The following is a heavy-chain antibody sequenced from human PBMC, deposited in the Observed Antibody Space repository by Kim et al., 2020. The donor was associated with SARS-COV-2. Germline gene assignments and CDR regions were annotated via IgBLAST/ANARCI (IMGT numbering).Heavy chain of an antibody. J-gene: IGHJ4*02. CDR2: IWYDGSNK. CDR1: GFTFSSYG. V-gene: IGHV3-33*06. D-gene: IGHD3-16*01. Sequence: GGSLRLSCAASGFTFSSYGMHWVRQAPGKGLEWVAVIWYDGSNKYYADSVKGRFTISRDNSKNTLYLQMNSLRAEDTAVYYCAKDLREQHRGGGFDYWGQGTLVTVSS. CDR3: AKDLREQHRGGGFDY.